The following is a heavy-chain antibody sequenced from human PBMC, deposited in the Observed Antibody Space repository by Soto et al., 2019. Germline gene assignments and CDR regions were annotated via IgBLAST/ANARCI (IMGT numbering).Heavy chain of an antibody. CDR1: GYTFTSYD. CDR2: MNPNSGNT. D-gene: IGHD3-9*01. V-gene: IGHV1-8*01. CDR3: ASADYDILTGYYWYYGMDV. Sequence: ASVKVSCKASGYTFTSYDINWVRQATGQGLEWMGWMNPNSGNTGYAQKFQGRVTMTRNTSISTAYMELSSLRSEDTAVYYCASADYDILTGYYWYYGMDVWGQGTTVTGS. J-gene: IGHJ6*02.